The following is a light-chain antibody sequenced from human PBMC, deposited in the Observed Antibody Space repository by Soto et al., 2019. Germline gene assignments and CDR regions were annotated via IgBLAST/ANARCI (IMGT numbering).Light chain of an antibody. CDR3: CSYEHSRTYV. CDR2: EVR. V-gene: IGLV2-14*01. J-gene: IGLJ1*01. Sequence: QSVLTQPASVSGSPGQSITISCSGTTNDIGGYNYVSWYQHHPGKVPKVIIYEVRNRPSGVSNRFSGSKSGSTASLTISGLQAEDEADYYCCSYEHSRTYVFGTGTKVTVL. CDR1: TNDIGGYNY.